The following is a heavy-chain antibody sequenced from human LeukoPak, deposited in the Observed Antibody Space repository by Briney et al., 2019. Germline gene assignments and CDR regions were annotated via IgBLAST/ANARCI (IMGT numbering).Heavy chain of an antibody. V-gene: IGHV1-46*01. J-gene: IGHJ4*02. CDR1: GYTFTSYY. CDR2: INPSGGST. Sequence: ASVKVSCKASGYTFTSYYMHWVRQAPGKGLEWMGIINPSGGSTSYAQKFQGRVTMTRDTSTSTVYMVLSSLRSEDTAVYYCARARYSYGTDYWGQGTLVTVSS. CDR3: ARARYSYGTDY. D-gene: IGHD5-18*01.